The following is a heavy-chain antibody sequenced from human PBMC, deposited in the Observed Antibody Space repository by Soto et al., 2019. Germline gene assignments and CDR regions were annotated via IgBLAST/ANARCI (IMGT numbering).Heavy chain of an antibody. CDR1: GDSVSSNSAA. V-gene: IGHV6-1*01. D-gene: IGHD3-3*01. CDR3: ARGGMDYDFWSGYFESDGMDV. CDR2: TYYRSKWYN. Sequence: PSQTLSLTCAISGDSVSSNSAAWNWIRQSPSRGLEWLGRTYYRSKWYNDYAVSVKSRITINPDTSKNQFSLQLNSVTPEDTAVYYCARGGMDYDFWSGYFESDGMDVWGQGTTVTVSS. J-gene: IGHJ6*02.